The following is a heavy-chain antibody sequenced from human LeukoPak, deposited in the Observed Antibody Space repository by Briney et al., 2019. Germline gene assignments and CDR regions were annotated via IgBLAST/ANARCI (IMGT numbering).Heavy chain of an antibody. D-gene: IGHD2/OR15-2a*01. J-gene: IGHJ4*02. Sequence: ASVKVSCKASGYTFTNYHMHWVRQAPGQGLEWMGRIYPSSGGTNYAQKFRGRITLTTDTSINTAYMELSRLRSDDTAVYYCARDLPFEDWGQGTLVTVSS. V-gene: IGHV1-2*06. CDR3: ARDLPFED. CDR2: IYPSSGGT. CDR1: GYTFTNYH.